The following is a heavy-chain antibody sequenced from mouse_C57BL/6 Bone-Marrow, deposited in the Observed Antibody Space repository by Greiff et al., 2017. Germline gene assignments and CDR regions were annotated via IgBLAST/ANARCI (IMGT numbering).Heavy chain of an antibody. CDR3: ASPLYDGYYSYAMDY. CDR1: GFNIKDYY. CDR2: IDPEDGET. D-gene: IGHD2-3*01. Sequence: EVQLQQSGADLVKPGASVKFSCTASGFNIKDYYMHWVKQRTEQGLEWIGRIDPEDGETKYAPKFQGQATITADTSSNTAYLQLSSLTSEDAAVYYCASPLYDGYYSYAMDYWGQGTSVTVSA. V-gene: IGHV14-2*01. J-gene: IGHJ4*01.